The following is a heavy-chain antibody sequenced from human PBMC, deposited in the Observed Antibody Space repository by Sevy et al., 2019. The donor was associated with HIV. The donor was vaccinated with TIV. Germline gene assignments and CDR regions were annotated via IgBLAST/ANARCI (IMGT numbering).Heavy chain of an antibody. V-gene: IGHV3-23*01. D-gene: IGHD3-3*02. J-gene: IGHJ4*02. CDR2: TPTSGIST. CDR3: ARGWAIHL. Sequence: GGSLRLSCAASGFSFDNHAMMWFRQPPGKGLEWVSTTPTSGISTFYANSVKGRFIISRDNSKSTLYLEMNSLRVEETALYYCARGWAIHLWGQGTLVTVSS. CDR1: GFSFDNHA.